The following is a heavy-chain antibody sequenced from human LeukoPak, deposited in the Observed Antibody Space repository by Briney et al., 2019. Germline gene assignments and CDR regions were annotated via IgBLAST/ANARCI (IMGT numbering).Heavy chain of an antibody. J-gene: IGHJ4*02. CDR3: ERGKRGKGLKTYYYDSSGYWPIDY. Sequence: PSETLSLTCAVYGGSFSGYCWSWVRQPPGKVLETIAEINNGGSTNYNPSLKSRVTISVDASKNQFCLKLSSVTASDTAVYYCERGKRGKGLKTYYYDSSGYWPIDYWGQGTLVTVSS. D-gene: IGHD3-22*01. CDR2: INNGGST. CDR1: GGSFSGYC. V-gene: IGHV4-34*01.